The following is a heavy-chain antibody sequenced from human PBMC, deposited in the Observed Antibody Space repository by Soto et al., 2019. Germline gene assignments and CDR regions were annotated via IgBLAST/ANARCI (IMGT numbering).Heavy chain of an antibody. CDR2: VIYT. CDR3: ARSIAARPIWWYFDL. CDR1: GFTVSSNY. V-gene: IGHV5-51*01. J-gene: IGHJ2*01. D-gene: IGHD6-6*01. Sequence: PGGSLRLSCAASGFTVSSNYMSWVRQAPGKGLEWVSVIYTRYSPSFQGQVTISADKSISTAYLQWSSLKASDTAMYYCARSIAARPIWWYFDLWGRGTLVTVSS.